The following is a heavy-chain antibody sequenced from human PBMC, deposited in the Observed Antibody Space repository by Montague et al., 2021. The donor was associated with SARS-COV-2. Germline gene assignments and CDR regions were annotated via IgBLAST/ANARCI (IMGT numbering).Heavy chain of an antibody. Sequence: SLRLSCAASGFIFSGYEMNWVRQAPGKGLEWVSYISNSGRTIYHXDSVEGRFTISRDNAKNSLYLQLTSLRADDTAVYYCARSPSGYDSEFDCWGQGILVTVSS. V-gene: IGHV3-48*03. J-gene: IGHJ4*02. CDR2: ISNSGRTI. CDR1: GFIFSGYE. CDR3: ARSPSGYDSEFDC. D-gene: IGHD5-12*01.